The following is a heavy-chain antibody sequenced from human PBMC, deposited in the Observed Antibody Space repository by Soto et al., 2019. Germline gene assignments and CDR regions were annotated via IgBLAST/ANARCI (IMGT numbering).Heavy chain of an antibody. V-gene: IGHV3-33*01. D-gene: IGHD1-26*01. Sequence: QVQLVESGGGVVQPGRSLRLSCAASGFTFSSYGMHWVRQAPGKGLEWVAGIWYDGSEKYYGDSVKGRFTISRDNSRNPLYLQMNSLRGEDTAMYYCARASFATSGDYYNGMDDWGQGTTVTVSS. CDR3: ARASFATSGDYYNGMDD. J-gene: IGHJ6*02. CDR1: GFTFSSYG. CDR2: IWYDGSEK.